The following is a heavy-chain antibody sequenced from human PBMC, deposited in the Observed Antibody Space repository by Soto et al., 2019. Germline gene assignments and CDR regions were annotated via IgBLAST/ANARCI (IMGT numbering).Heavy chain of an antibody. CDR1: GGSISSGGYY. J-gene: IGHJ4*02. CDR3: ARVSPRKTIDY. V-gene: IGHV4-31*03. CDR2: IYYSGST. Sequence: NPSETLSLTCTVSGGSISSGGYYWSWIRQHPGKGLEWIGYIYYSGSTYYNPSHKSRVTISVDTSKNQFSLKLSPVTAADTAVYYCARVSPRKTIDYWGQGTLVTVSS.